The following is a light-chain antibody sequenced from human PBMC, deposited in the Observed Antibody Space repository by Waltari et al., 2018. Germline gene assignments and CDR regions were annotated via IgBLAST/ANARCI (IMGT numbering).Light chain of an antibody. CDR1: QSLLHSNGYNY. J-gene: IGKJ1*01. CDR2: LGS. Sequence: DIVMTQSPLSLPVIPGEPASISCRSSQSLLHSNGYNYLDWYLQTPGQSPQLLIYLGSDRASGVPDRFSGSGSGTDFTLKISRVEADDVGVYYCMQPLQTPWTFGQGTKVEIK. V-gene: IGKV2-28*01. CDR3: MQPLQTPWT.